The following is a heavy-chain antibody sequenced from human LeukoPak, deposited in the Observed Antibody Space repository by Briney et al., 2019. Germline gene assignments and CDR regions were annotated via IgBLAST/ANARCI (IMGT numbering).Heavy chain of an antibody. V-gene: IGHV4-59*11. D-gene: IGHD2-2*01. CDR2: VYYTGNT. CDR3: AGAQYCSSTSCYLRPGAFDI. Sequence: SETLSLTCTVSGDSIRSHYWSWIRQPPGKGLQWIGYVYYTGNTNSNPSLKSRVTISVDTSKNQFSLKLSSVTAADTAVYYCAGAQYCSSTSCYLRPGAFDIWGQGTMVTVSS. J-gene: IGHJ3*02. CDR1: GDSIRSHY.